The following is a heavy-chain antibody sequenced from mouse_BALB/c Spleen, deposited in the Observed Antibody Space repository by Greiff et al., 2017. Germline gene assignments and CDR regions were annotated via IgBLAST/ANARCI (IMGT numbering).Heavy chain of an antibody. CDR1: GFSLTSYG. Sequence: QVQLKESGPGLVAPSQSLSITCTVSGFSLTSYGVHWVRQPPGKGLEWLGVIWAGGSTNYNSALMSRLSISKDNSKSQVFLKMNSLQTDDTAMYCCAPSYYRYPMDYWGQGTSVTVSS. J-gene: IGHJ4*01. CDR2: IWAGGST. D-gene: IGHD2-14*01. CDR3: APSYYRYPMDY. V-gene: IGHV2-9*02.